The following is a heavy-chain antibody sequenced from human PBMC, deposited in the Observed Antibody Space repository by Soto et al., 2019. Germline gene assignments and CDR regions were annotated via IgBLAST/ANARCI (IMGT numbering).Heavy chain of an antibody. V-gene: IGHV4-30-2*01. CDR1: GGSISSGGYS. Sequence: QLQLQESGSGLVKPSQTLSLTCAVSGGSISSGGYSWSWIRQPPGKGLEWIGYIYHSGSTYYNPSRKRRVTIAVDGSKNQFSLKLSSVTAADTAVYYCARGQDRSSGAIDYWGQGTLVTVSS. CDR2: IYHSGST. D-gene: IGHD2-15*01. J-gene: IGHJ4*02. CDR3: ARGQDRSSGAIDY.